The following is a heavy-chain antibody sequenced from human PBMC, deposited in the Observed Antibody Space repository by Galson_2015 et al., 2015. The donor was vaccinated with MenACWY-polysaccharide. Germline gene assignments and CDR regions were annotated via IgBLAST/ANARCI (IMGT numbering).Heavy chain of an antibody. CDR3: ARVEKYSGSFYMLY. CDR1: DYSIRSGYF. V-gene: IGHV4-38-2*01. D-gene: IGHD1-26*01. CDR2: IFHSGTT. Sequence: LSLTCAVSDYSIRSGYFWGWLRQPPGKGLEWIASIFHSGTTYYNPSLKSRVTISVDTSKNQFSLKLSSVTAADTAVYYCARVEKYSGSFYMLYWGQGTLVTVSS. J-gene: IGHJ4*02.